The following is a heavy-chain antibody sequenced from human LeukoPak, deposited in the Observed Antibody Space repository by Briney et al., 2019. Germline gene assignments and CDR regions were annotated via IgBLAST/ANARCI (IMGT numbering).Heavy chain of an antibody. V-gene: IGHV4-39*01. CDR1: GGSISSSSYY. Sequence: PSETLSLTCTVSGGSISSSSYYWGWIRQPPGKGLEWIGTIYYNGNTYYNPSLKSRVTLSADTSENQFSLKLSSVTAADTAVYYCARRVATNNYYYYYGLDVWGLGTTVTV. D-gene: IGHD5-12*01. CDR2: IYYNGNT. J-gene: IGHJ6*02. CDR3: ARRVATNNYYYYYGLDV.